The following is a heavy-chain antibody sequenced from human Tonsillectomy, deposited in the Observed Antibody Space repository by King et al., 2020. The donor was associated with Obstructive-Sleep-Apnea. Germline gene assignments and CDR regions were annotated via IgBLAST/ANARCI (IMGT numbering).Heavy chain of an antibody. V-gene: IGHV3-9*01. J-gene: IGHJ3*02. CDR1: GFTFDDYA. CDR3: AKGDPYGDYVAFDI. Sequence: VQLVESGGGLVQPGRSLRLSCAASGFTFDDYAMHWVWQAPGKGLEWVSGISWNSGRIVYADSVKGRFTISRDNAKNSLYLQMNSLRAEDTALYYCAKGDPYGDYVAFDIWGQGTMVTVSS. CDR2: ISWNSGRI. D-gene: IGHD4-17*01.